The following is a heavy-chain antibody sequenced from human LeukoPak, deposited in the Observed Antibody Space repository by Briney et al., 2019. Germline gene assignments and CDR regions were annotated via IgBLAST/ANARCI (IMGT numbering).Heavy chain of an antibody. J-gene: IGHJ5*02. CDR1: GFTFSSYA. CDR2: ISSSSSYI. Sequence: GGSLRLSCAASGFTFSSYAMSWVRQAPGKGLEWVSSISSSSSYIYYADSVKGRFTISRDNAKNSLYLQMNSLRAEDTAVYYCARDSRGWYLAHWFDPWGQGTLVTVSS. V-gene: IGHV3-21*01. D-gene: IGHD6-19*01. CDR3: ARDSRGWYLAHWFDP.